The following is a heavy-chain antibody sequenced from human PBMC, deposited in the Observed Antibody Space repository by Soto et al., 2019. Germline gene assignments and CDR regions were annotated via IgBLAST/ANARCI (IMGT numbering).Heavy chain of an antibody. J-gene: IGHJ6*02. CDR1: GFIFSSHG. D-gene: IGHD3-22*01. CDR3: ARAPHSYGSSGVYAMDV. CDR2: IYYTGSDK. Sequence: QVQLVESGGGVVQPGRSLRLSCAASGFIFSSHGMHWVRQAPGKGLEWVALIYYTGSDKYYADSLRGRFTISRDNSKDTLYLQMNSLRAEDTAVYYCARAPHSYGSSGVYAMDVWGQGTTVTVSS. V-gene: IGHV3-33*01.